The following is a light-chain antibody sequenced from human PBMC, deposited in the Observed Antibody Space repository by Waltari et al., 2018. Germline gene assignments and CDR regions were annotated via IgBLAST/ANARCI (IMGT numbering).Light chain of an antibody. V-gene: IGKV3-15*01. CDR1: QSVSSY. J-gene: IGKJ1*01. CDR3: QQYDEWPRT. CDR2: DAS. Sequence: EIVLTQSPATLSLSPGERATLSCRASQSVSSYLAWYQQKPGQAPRLLIYDASNRATGIPARFSGSGSGTEFTLSISSLQSEDFAIYYCQQYDEWPRTFGHGTRVEI.